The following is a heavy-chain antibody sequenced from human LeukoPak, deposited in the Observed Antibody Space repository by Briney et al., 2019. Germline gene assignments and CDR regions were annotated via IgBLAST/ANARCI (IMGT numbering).Heavy chain of an antibody. J-gene: IGHJ4*02. V-gene: IGHV4-34*01. CDR1: GGSFSGYY. D-gene: IGHD6-19*01. CDR3: ARSLAVAGTGSAGSLDLDY. CDR2: INHSGST. Sequence: SETLSLTCAVYGGSFSGYYWSWIRQPPGKGLEWIGEINHSGSTNYNPPLKSRVTISVDTSKNQFSLKLSSVTAADTAVYYWARSLAVAGTGSAGSLDLDYWGQGTLVTVSS.